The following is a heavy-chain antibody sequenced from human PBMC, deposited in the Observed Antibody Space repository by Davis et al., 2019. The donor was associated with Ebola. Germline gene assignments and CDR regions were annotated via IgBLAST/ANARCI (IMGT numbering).Heavy chain of an antibody. Sequence: ASVKVSCKASGYTFTGYYMHWVRQAPGQGLEWMGWINPNSGGTKYAQKFQGWVTMTRDTSISTTYLELSSLRSDDTAMYYCARELLVTGYKCADYWGQGTLVIVSS. CDR2: INPNSGGT. V-gene: IGHV1-2*04. D-gene: IGHD3-9*01. CDR3: ARELLVTGYKCADY. CDR1: GYTFTGYY. J-gene: IGHJ4*02.